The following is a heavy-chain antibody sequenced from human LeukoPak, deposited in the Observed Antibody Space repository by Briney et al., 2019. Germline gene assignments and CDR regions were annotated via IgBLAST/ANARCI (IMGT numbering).Heavy chain of an antibody. J-gene: IGHJ4*02. CDR2: IYYSGST. CDR3: ARGGYFDWFPWD. Sequence: PSETLSLTCTVSGGSISSYYWSWIRQPPGEGLGWIGYIYYSGSTNYNPSLKSRVTISVDTSKNQFSLKLSSVTAADTAVYYCARGGYFDWFPWDWGQGTLVTVSS. D-gene: IGHD3-9*01. CDR1: GGSISSYY. V-gene: IGHV4-59*01.